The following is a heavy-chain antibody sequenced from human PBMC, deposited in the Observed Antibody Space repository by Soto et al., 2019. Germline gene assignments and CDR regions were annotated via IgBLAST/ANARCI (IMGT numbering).Heavy chain of an antibody. J-gene: IGHJ4*02. CDR2: ISHEGGTQ. CDR1: GFTFSDYG. D-gene: IGHD4-17*01. V-gene: IGHV3-30*18. CDR3: AKEGSTKVSRWDEY. Sequence: GGSLRLSCAASGFTFSDYGIDWIRQAPGKGLEWVAVISHEGGTQYYADSVRGRFTVSRDNSKNILYLQMDSLRPEDTAVYFCAKEGSTKVSRWDEYWGRGILVTVSS.